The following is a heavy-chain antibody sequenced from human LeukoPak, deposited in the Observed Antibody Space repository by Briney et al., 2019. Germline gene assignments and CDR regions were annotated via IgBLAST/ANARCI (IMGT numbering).Heavy chain of an antibody. Sequence: GGSVRLSCAASGFTFSSFGMHWVRQAPGKGLEWVSVISYDGNEEYYADSVKGRFTVSRDNSRNTLYLQMNSLRVDDTAVYFCTKDRSGRETGNQRDDYWGQGTLVTVSS. CDR2: ISYDGNEE. CDR3: TKDRSGRETGNQRDDY. CDR1: GFTFSSFG. D-gene: IGHD1-14*01. J-gene: IGHJ4*02. V-gene: IGHV3-30*18.